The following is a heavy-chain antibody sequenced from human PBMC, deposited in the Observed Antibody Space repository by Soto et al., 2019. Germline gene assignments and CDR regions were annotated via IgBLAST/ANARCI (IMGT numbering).Heavy chain of an antibody. CDR2: MNPNSGNT. D-gene: IGHD3-10*01. CDR1: GYTFTSYD. CDR3: AKMVRGAGGYYHYYYGMDV. Sequence: ASVKVSCKASGYTFTSYDINWVRQATGQGLEWMGWMNPNSGNTGYAQKFQGRVTMTRNTSISTAYMELSSLRSEDTAVYYCAKMVRGAGGYYHYYYGMDVWGQGTTVTLSS. V-gene: IGHV1-8*01. J-gene: IGHJ6*02.